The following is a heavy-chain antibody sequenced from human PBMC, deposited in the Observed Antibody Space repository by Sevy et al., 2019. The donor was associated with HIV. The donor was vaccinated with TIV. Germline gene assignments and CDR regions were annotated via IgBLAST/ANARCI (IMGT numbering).Heavy chain of an antibody. CDR1: GFTFTYAW. CDR2: IKSKPDGGTT. CDR3: ATDPIIVLLVTDGMDV. V-gene: IGHV3-15*01. D-gene: IGHD2-8*02. Sequence: GGSLRLSCAASGFTFTYAWMSWVRQAPGKGLEWVGLIKSKPDGGTTDYAAPVKGRFTISRDDSKNTVYLQMNSLKTEDTAVYYCATDPIIVLLVTDGMDVWGQGTTVTVSS. J-gene: IGHJ6*02.